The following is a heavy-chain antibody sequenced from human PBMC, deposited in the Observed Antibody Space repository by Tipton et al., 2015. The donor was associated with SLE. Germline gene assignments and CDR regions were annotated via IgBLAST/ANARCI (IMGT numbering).Heavy chain of an antibody. D-gene: IGHD7-27*01. CDR3: ARDLGYYMDV. CDR2: INRSGRT. J-gene: IGHJ6*03. CDR1: GYSISSGYY. V-gene: IGHV4-38-2*02. Sequence: TLSLTCAVSGYSISSGYYWGWIRQPPGKGLEWIGEINRSGRTNYNPSLKSRVTISVDTSKNQFSLKLSSVTAADTAVYYCARDLGYYMDVWVKGTTVTVSS.